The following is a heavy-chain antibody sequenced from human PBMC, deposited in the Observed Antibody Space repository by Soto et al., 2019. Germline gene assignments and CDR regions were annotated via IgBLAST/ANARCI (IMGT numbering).Heavy chain of an antibody. CDR3: ARSKDTAFDY. Sequence: SETLSLTCTVSGVSISSYYWSWIRQPPGKGLEWIGYIYYSGSTNYNPSLKSRVTISVDTSKNQFSLKLSSVTAADTAVYYCARSKDTAFDYWGQGTLVTVSS. D-gene: IGHD5-18*01. J-gene: IGHJ4*02. V-gene: IGHV4-59*01. CDR2: IYYSGST. CDR1: GVSISSYY.